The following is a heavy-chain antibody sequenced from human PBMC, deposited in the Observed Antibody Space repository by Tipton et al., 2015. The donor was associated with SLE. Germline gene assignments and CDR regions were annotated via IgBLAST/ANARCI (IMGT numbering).Heavy chain of an antibody. CDR3: AREPKAVAKPHYSW. Sequence: TLSLTCTVSGGSISSGDYYWSWIRQPPGKGLEWIGYIYYSGSTNYNPSLKSRVTISVDTSKNQFSLKLSSVTAADTAVYYCAREPKAVAKPHYSWWGQGTLVTVSS. J-gene: IGHJ4*02. CDR1: GGSISSGDYY. V-gene: IGHV4-30-4*01. D-gene: IGHD6-19*01. CDR2: IYYSGST.